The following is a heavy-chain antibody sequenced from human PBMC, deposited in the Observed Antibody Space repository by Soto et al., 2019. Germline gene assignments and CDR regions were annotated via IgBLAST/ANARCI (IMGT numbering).Heavy chain of an antibody. CDR2: VWYDGGNK. D-gene: IGHD5-12*01. V-gene: IGHV3-33*01. Sequence: QVQLVESGGGVVQPGRSLRLPCAASGFTFSSYGMHWVRQAPGKGLEWVALVWYDGGNKYYADSVKGRFTISRDNSKNTLYLQMNSLRDEETAVYYCVRAAGYSGNDYVYYYGMDVWGQGTTVTVSS. J-gene: IGHJ6*02. CDR1: GFTFSSYG. CDR3: VRAAGYSGNDYVYYYGMDV.